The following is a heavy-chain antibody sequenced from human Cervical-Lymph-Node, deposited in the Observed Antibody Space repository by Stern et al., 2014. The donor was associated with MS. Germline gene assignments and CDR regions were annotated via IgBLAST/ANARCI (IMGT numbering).Heavy chain of an antibody. J-gene: IGHJ2*01. CDR2: IYPGDSDT. CDR3: AKTLSGGSRYFDL. CDR1: GYSFSNFW. V-gene: IGHV5-51*03. Sequence: EVQLEESGAEVKKPGESLKISCKGSGYSFSNFWIGWVRQMPGKGLEWMGIIYPGDSDTKYSPSFQGQLTLPADKSIRPAYLQGSSLKASDTAIYYCAKTLSGGSRYFDLWGRGTLVTVSS. D-gene: IGHD3-16*01.